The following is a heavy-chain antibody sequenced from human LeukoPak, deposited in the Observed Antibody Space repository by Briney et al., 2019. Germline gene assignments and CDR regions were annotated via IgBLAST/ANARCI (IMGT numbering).Heavy chain of an antibody. D-gene: IGHD3-3*01. V-gene: IGHV1-18*01. J-gene: IGHJ5*02. Sequence: ASVKVSCKASGYTFTSYGISWVRQAPGQGLEWVGWISGYNGNTNYAQKVQGRVIMTTDTSTSTAYMELRSLRSDDTAVYYCARNAENYDFWSGRNWFDPWGQGTLVTVSS. CDR1: GYTFTSYG. CDR3: ARNAENYDFWSGRNWFDP. CDR2: ISGYNGNT.